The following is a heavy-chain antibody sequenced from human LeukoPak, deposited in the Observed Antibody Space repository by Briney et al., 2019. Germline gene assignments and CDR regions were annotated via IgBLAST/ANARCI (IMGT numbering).Heavy chain of an antibody. J-gene: IGHJ4*02. CDR2: IGSDYKT. CDR1: GFTIRGFA. Sequence: PGGSLRLSCAASGFTIRGFAMTWVRQAPGKGLEWVSSIGSDYKTHYSESVKGRFTISRDNSKNTLYLQMNSLRAEDTAVYYCAKDLHYYDRSGYGFIHYWGRGTLVTVSS. V-gene: IGHV3-23*01. CDR3: AKDLHYYDRSGYGFIHY. D-gene: IGHD3-22*01.